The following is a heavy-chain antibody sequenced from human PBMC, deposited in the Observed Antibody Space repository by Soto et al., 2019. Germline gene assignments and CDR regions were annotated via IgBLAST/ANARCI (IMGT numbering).Heavy chain of an antibody. V-gene: IGHV4-39*01. CDR3: ASIAAPGTTQFDF. Sequence: PSETLSLTCTVSGGSLGSSSYYWGWIRQSPGKGLEWIGNIYYSGNTFYNPSLKSRVTISVDTSKNQFYLHLSSVTAADTAIFYFASIAAPGTTQFDFWGQGTLVTVSS. J-gene: IGHJ4*02. CDR2: IYYSGNT. CDR1: GGSLGSSSYY. D-gene: IGHD6-13*01.